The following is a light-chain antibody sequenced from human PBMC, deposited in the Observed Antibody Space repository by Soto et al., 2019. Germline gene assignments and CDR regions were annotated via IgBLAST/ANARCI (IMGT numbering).Light chain of an antibody. V-gene: IGKV3-15*01. CDR3: QQYNNWPPIT. CDR1: QSVTKF. J-gene: IGKJ5*01. Sequence: EIGLTQSPATLSLSPGERATLSCRASQSVTKFLAWYQQKPGQAPRLLIYGASTRATGIPARFSGSGSGTEFTLTISSLQSEDFAVYYCQQYNNWPPITFGQGTRLEIK. CDR2: GAS.